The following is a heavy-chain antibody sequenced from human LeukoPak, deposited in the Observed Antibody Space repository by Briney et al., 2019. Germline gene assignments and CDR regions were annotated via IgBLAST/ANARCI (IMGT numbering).Heavy chain of an antibody. D-gene: IGHD5-12*01. Sequence: GGSVRLSCAASGFTFSNHGMNWVRQAPGKGLEWVSGISPSGDITYYADSVKGRFTVSRDNFKNTLYLQMNSLRTEDTAVYFCAKDDAWLRYACWGPGTLVTVSS. CDR2: ISPSGDIT. V-gene: IGHV3-23*01. CDR3: AKDDAWLRYAC. CDR1: GFTFSNHG. J-gene: IGHJ4*02.